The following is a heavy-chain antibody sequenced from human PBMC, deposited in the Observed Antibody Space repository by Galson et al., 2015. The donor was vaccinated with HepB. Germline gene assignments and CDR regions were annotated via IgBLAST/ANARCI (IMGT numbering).Heavy chain of an antibody. J-gene: IGHJ4*02. D-gene: IGHD2-15*01. CDR2: INHSGST. CDR1: GGSFSGYY. Sequence: SEPLSLTCAVYGGSFSGYYWSWIRQPPGKGLEWIGEINHSGSTNYNPSLKSRVTISVDTSKNQFSLKLSSVTAADTAVYYCARGQEVVVVVAATQAGFDYWGQGTLVTVSS. V-gene: IGHV4-34*01. CDR3: ARGQEVVVVVAATQAGFDY.